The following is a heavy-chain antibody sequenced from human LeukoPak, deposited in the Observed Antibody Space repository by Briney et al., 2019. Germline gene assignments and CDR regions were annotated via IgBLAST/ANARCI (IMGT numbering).Heavy chain of an antibody. CDR3: ARDGSDTDVDY. CDR1: GLTFSDYY. J-gene: IGHJ4*02. Sequence: GGSLRLSCAASGLTFSDYYMSWIRQAPGKGLEWVSYISSSSSYTNYADSVKGRFTISRDNAKNSLYLQMNSLRAEDTAVYYCARDGSDTDVDYWGQGTLVTVSS. D-gene: IGHD2-21*01. CDR2: ISSSSSYT. V-gene: IGHV3-11*05.